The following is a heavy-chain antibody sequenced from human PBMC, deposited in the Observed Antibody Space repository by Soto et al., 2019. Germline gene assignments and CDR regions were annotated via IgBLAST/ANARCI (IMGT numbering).Heavy chain of an antibody. CDR1: GFTFDDYA. J-gene: IGHJ4*02. V-gene: IGHV3-9*01. CDR3: VKDTYIMVGATHVDF. Sequence: EVQLVESGGGLVQPGRSLRLSCAASGFTFDDYAMHWVRQAPGKGLEWVSGISWNSDLIGYADSVKGRFTISRDNAKNALHLQMNSLTTEDTALYYCVKDTYIMVGATHVDFWGQGTLVTVSS. CDR2: ISWNSDLI. D-gene: IGHD1-26*01.